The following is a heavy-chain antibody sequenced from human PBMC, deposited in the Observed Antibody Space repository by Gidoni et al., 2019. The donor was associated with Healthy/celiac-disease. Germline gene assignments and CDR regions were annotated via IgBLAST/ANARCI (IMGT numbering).Heavy chain of an antibody. Sequence: EVQLVESGGGLVQPGRSLRLSCAASGFTFDDYAMHWVRQAPGKGLEWVSGISWNSGSIGYADSVKGRFTISRDNAKNSLYLQMNSLRAEDTALYYCAKGRIAVAPIGYAFDIWGQGTMVTVSS. CDR2: ISWNSGSI. CDR1: GFTFDDYA. V-gene: IGHV3-9*01. CDR3: AKGRIAVAPIGYAFDI. J-gene: IGHJ3*02. D-gene: IGHD6-19*01.